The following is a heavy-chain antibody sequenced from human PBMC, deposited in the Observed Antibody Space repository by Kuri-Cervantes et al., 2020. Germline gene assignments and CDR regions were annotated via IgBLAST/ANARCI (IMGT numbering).Heavy chain of an antibody. CDR1: GFTFSSYG. V-gene: IGHV3-30*03. CDR2: ISYDGSNK. J-gene: IGHJ4*02. Sequence: GGSLKISCAASGFTFSSYGMHWVRQAPGKGLEWVAVISYDGSNKYYADSVKGRFTISRDNSKNTLYLQMNSLRAEDTAVYYCARGPADYYDSSGPMWGFDYWGQGTLVTVSS. D-gene: IGHD3-22*01. CDR3: ARGPADYYDSSGPMWGFDY.